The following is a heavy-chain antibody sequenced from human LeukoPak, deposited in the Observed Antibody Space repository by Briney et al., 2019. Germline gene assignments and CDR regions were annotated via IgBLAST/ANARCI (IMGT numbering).Heavy chain of an antibody. CDR3: ASILVYYVSSGYPRGAFDI. D-gene: IGHD3-22*01. Sequence: SETLSLTCTVSGGSISSTTYYSGWIRQPPGKDLEWIANIYYSGGTYYNPSLKSRVTISVDTSKNQFSLTLSSVTAACTAVYFCASILVYYVSSGYPRGAFDIWGQGTMVTVSS. J-gene: IGHJ3*02. CDR2: IYYSGGT. CDR1: GGSISSTTYY. V-gene: IGHV4-39*01.